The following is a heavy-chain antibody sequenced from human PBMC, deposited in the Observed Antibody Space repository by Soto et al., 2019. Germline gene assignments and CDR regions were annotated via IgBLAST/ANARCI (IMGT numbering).Heavy chain of an antibody. CDR3: ARHDHSSSRPYYYYGMDV. CDR2: IDPSDSYT. J-gene: IGHJ6*02. Sequence: GESMKISRNGSGYSFTSYWIGWVRQMPWKGLEWMGRIDPSDSYTNYSPSFQGHVTISADKSISTAYLQWSSLKASDTAMYYCARHDHSSSRPYYYYGMDVWGQGTTVTVSS. CDR1: GYSFTSYW. V-gene: IGHV5-10-1*01. D-gene: IGHD6-6*01.